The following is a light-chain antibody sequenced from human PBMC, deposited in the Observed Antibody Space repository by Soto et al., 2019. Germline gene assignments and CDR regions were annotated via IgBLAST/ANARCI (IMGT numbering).Light chain of an antibody. Sequence: QPVLTQPPSASGTPGQRVTISCSGSSSNIGRNIVNWYQHLPGTAPKLLISTNNQRPSGVPDRFSDSRSGTSASLAISGLQSEDEADYYCASWDDSLQTWVFGGGTKVTVL. CDR3: ASWDDSLQTWV. CDR1: SSNIGRNI. J-gene: IGLJ3*02. CDR2: TNN. V-gene: IGLV1-44*01.